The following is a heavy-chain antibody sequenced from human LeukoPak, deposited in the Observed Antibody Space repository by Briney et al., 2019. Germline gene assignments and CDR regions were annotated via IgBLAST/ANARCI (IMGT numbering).Heavy chain of an antibody. CDR1: GYTFTGYY. CDR3: ARLSRSVAGYGMDV. D-gene: IGHD6-19*01. J-gene: IGHJ6*02. CDR2: INPNSGGT. Sequence: GASVKVSCKASGYTFTGYYMHWVRQAPGQGLEWMGWINPNSGGTNYAQKFQGRVTMTRDTSISTAYMELSRLRSDDTAVYYCARLSRSVAGYGMDVWGQGTTVTVSS. V-gene: IGHV1-2*02.